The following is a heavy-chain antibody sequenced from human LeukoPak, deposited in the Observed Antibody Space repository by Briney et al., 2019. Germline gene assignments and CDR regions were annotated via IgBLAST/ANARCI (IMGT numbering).Heavy chain of an antibody. CDR2: INPNSGGT. Sequence: GASVKVSCKASGYTFTGYYMHWVRQAPGQGLEWMGWINPNSGGTNYAQKFQGRVTMTRDTSISTAYMELSRLRSDDTAVYYCARDRVPAAIAGAYYYYGMDVWGQGTTVTVS. J-gene: IGHJ6*02. CDR1: GYTFTGYY. D-gene: IGHD2-2*01. CDR3: ARDRVPAAIAGAYYYYGMDV. V-gene: IGHV1-2*02.